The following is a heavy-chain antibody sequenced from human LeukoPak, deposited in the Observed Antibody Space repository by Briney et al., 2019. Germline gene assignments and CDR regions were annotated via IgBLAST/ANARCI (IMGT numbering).Heavy chain of an antibody. V-gene: IGHV3-21*01. CDR1: GFTFSSYS. CDR2: ISSSSSYI. CDR3: ARDSPAMVTWFDP. D-gene: IGHD5-18*01. Sequence: GGSLRLSCAASGFTFSSYSMNWVRQAPGKGLEWVSSISSSSSYIYYADSVKGRFTISRDNAKNSLYLQMNSLRAEDTAVYYCARDSPAMVTWFDPWGQGTLVTVSS. J-gene: IGHJ5*02.